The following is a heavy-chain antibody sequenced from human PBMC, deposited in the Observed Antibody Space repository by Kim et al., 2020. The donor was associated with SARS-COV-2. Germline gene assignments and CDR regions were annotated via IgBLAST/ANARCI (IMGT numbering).Heavy chain of an antibody. D-gene: IGHD3-3*01. V-gene: IGHV3-30*03. J-gene: IGHJ6*01. CDR3: AQNGGDFWSGFYYYYGM. Sequence: GGSLRLSCAASGFTFSSYGMHWVRQAPGKGLEWVAVISYDGSNKYYADSVKGRVTISRDNSKNTLYLQMNSLRAEDTAVYYCAQNGGDFWSGFYYYYGM. CDR2: ISYDGSNK. CDR1: GFTFSSYG.